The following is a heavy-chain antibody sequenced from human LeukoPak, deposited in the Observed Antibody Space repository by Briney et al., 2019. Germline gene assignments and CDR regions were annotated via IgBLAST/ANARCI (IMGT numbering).Heavy chain of an antibody. D-gene: IGHD2-2*01. CDR3: ARTVVVPAAMRGYYYYYGMDV. J-gene: IGHJ6*02. Sequence: SETLSLTCTVSGGSISSYYWSWIRQPPGKGLEWIGYIYYSGSTNYNPSLKSRVTISVDTSKNQFSLKLSSVTAADMAVYYCARTVVVPAAMRGYYYYYGMDVWGQGTTVTVSS. CDR2: IYYSGST. CDR1: GGSISSYY. V-gene: IGHV4-59*01.